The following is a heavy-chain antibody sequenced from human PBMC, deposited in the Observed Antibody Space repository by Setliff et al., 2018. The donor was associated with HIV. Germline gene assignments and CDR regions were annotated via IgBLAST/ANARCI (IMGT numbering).Heavy chain of an antibody. V-gene: IGHV4-4*09. CDR3: ARRVLQDSTITRPNWFDS. D-gene: IGHD3-10*01. J-gene: IGHJ5*01. CDR2: VYASGET. CDR1: GDSISSYS. Sequence: SETLSLTCTVSGDSISSYSWNWIRQPPGRGLEWIGYVYASGETNYNPSLKSRVTMSTDTSRNQFFLNLNYATAADTAVYFCARRVLQDSTITRPNWFDSWGQGTLVTVSS.